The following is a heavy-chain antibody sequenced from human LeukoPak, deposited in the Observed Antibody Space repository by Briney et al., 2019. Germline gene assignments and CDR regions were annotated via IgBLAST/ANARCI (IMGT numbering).Heavy chain of an antibody. Sequence: SETLSLTCTVSGGSISSGDYYWSWIRQPPGKGLEWIGYIYYSGSTYYNPSLKSRITISLDTSKNQFSLKLSSVTAADTAVYYCARERTYYYDSSGYNWFDPWGQGTLVTVSS. D-gene: IGHD3-22*01. CDR3: ARERTYYYDSSGYNWFDP. V-gene: IGHV4-30-4*01. J-gene: IGHJ5*02. CDR2: IYYSGST. CDR1: GGSISSGDYY.